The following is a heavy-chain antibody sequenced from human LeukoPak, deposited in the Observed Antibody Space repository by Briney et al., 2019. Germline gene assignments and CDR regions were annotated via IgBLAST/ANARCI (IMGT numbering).Heavy chain of an antibody. V-gene: IGHV3-23*01. CDR2: ILSTGTT. CDR1: GFTFSSYA. D-gene: IGHD4-17*01. CDR3: ATVKYDYGDPVGWFDP. Sequence: GRSLRLSCAASGFTFSSYAMHWVRQAPGKGLEWVSHILSTGTTYYADSVRGRFTISRDNSKNTLYLLMTSLRADDTAVYYCATVKYDYGDPVGWFDPWGQGTLVTVSS. J-gene: IGHJ5*02.